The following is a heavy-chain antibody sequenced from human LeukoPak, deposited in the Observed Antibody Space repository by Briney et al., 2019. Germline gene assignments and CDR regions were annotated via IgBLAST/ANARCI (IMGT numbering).Heavy chain of an antibody. J-gene: IGHJ4*02. Sequence: SQTLSLTCTVSGGSISSGSYYWSWIRQPAGKGLEWIGRIYTSGSTNYNPSLKGRVTISVDTSKNQFSLKLSSVTAADTAVYYCARVTCSSTSCLFDYWGQRTLVTVSS. CDR2: IYTSGST. D-gene: IGHD2-2*01. CDR1: GGSISSGSYY. V-gene: IGHV4-61*02. CDR3: ARVTCSSTSCLFDY.